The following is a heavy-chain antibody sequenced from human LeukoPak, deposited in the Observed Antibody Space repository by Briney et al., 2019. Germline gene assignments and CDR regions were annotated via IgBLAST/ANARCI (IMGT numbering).Heavy chain of an antibody. CDR2: IYYSGST. Sequence: PSETLSLTCTVSGGSMSSGSSYWGWIRQPPGKVLEWIGTIYYSGSTYYNPSLKSRVTISADTSKNQFSLKLSSVTAADTAVYYCVRFSTVFPGVFYGLDVWGQGTTVTVSS. D-gene: IGHD3-10*01. V-gene: IGHV4-39*07. CDR3: VRFSTVFPGVFYGLDV. J-gene: IGHJ6*02. CDR1: GGSMSSGSSY.